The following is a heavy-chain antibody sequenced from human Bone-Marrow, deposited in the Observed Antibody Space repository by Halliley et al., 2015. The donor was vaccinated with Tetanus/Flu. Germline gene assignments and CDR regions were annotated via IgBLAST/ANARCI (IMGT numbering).Heavy chain of an antibody. CDR3: VKDNGRWSFDD. CDR2: IILGGGAT. V-gene: IGHV1-46*01. D-gene: IGHD1-26*01. Sequence: GVGWMGRIILGGGATIYAPKFHGRVTLTRDTSTSTAYMDVSSLRSEDTAIYYCVKDNGRWSFDDWGQGTLVTVSS. J-gene: IGHJ4*02.